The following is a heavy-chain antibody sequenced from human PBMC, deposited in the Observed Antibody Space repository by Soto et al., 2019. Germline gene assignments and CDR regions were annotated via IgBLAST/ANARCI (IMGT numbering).Heavy chain of an antibody. V-gene: IGHV3-30*18. J-gene: IGHJ4*02. D-gene: IGHD3-10*01. CDR2: ISYDGSNK. Sequence: GGSLRLSCAASGFTFSSYGMHWVRQAPGKGLEWVAVISYDGSNKYYADSVKGRFTISRDNSKNTLYLQMNSLRAEDTAVYYCAKVSLGGSGSYYPNDYWGQGTLVTVSS. CDR1: GFTFSSYG. CDR3: AKVSLGGSGSYYPNDY.